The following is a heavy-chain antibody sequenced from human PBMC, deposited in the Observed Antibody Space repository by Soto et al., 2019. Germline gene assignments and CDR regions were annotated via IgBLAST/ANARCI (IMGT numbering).Heavy chain of an antibody. Sequence: QVQLQESGPGLVKPSGTLSLTCAVSGISVSFSNWWSWVRQPPGKGLEWLGEIYHSGSTTYNPSLKSRVTISVDKSKNQFSLKLSSVTAADTAVYYCARIVDSSRYYYGMDVWGQGTTVTVSS. V-gene: IGHV4-4*02. CDR1: GISVSFSNW. CDR3: ARIVDSSRYYYGMDV. CDR2: IYHSGST. J-gene: IGHJ6*02. D-gene: IGHD3-22*01.